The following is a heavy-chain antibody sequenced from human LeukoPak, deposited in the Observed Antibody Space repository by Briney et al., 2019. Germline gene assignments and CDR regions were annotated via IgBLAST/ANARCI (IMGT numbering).Heavy chain of an antibody. CDR2: ISWNSGSI. D-gene: IGHD6-6*01. Sequence: GRSLRLSCAASGFTFDDYAMPWVRQAPGKGLEWVSGISWNSGSIGYADSVKGRFTISRDNAKNSLYLQMNSLRAEDTALYYCAKDLHGSSFDNYYYYGMDVWGQGTTVTVSS. V-gene: IGHV3-9*01. CDR1: GFTFDDYA. J-gene: IGHJ6*02. CDR3: AKDLHGSSFDNYYYYGMDV.